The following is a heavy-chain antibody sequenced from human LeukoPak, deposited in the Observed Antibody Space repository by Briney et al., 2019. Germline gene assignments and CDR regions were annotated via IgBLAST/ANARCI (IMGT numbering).Heavy chain of an antibody. CDR1: GFTFSSYR. J-gene: IGHJ4*02. CDR2: ISSSSSYI. V-gene: IGHV3-21*01. D-gene: IGHD4-17*01. Sequence: GGSLRLSCAASGFTFSSYRMNWVRQAPGKGLEWVSSISSSSSYIYYADSVKGRFTISRDNSKNTVYLQMNSLRAEDSAIYYCARPYGDYYFDYWGQGTLVTVSS. CDR3: ARPYGDYYFDY.